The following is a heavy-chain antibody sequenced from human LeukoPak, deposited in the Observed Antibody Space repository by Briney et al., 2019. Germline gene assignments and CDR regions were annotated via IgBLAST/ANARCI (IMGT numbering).Heavy chain of an antibody. V-gene: IGHV3-23*01. Sequence: GGSLRLSCAASGFTFSSYAMSWVRRAPGKGLEWVPAISGSGGSTYYADSVKGRFTISRDNSKNTLYLQMNSLRAEDTAVYYCAKAGLLCIPCYWYFDLWGRGTLVTVSS. CDR3: AKAGLLCIPCYWYFDL. CDR2: ISGSGGST. CDR1: GFTFSSYA. D-gene: IGHD2-2*01. J-gene: IGHJ2*01.